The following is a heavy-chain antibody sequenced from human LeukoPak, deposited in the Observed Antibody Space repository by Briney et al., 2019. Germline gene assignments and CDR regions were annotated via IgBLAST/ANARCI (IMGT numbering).Heavy chain of an antibody. Sequence: SETLSLTCTVSGYSISSGYYWGWIRQPPGKGLEWIGSIYHSGNTYYNPSLKSRVTISVDTSKNQFSLKLSSVTAADTAVYYCARDNDYGGNSNYWGQGTLVTVSS. V-gene: IGHV4-38-2*02. D-gene: IGHD4-23*01. CDR2: IYHSGNT. CDR3: ARDNDYGGNSNY. J-gene: IGHJ4*02. CDR1: GYSISSGYY.